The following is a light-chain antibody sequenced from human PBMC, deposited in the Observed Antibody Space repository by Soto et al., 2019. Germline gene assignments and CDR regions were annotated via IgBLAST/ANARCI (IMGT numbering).Light chain of an antibody. Sequence: IVLTQSPGTLSLSPGEGLTLSCRASQSVSSNYLAWYQQKPGQAPRLLTHGASTRATGIPARFSGVGSGTEFTLTISSLQSEDFAVYYCQQYNKWPQTFGQGTRLEIK. J-gene: IGKJ5*01. CDR3: QQYNKWPQT. V-gene: IGKV3-15*01. CDR2: GAS. CDR1: QSVSSN.